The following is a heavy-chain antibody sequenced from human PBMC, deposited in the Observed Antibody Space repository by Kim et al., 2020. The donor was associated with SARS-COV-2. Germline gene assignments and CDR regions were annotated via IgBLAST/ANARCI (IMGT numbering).Heavy chain of an antibody. D-gene: IGHD3-22*01. J-gene: IGHJ5*01. V-gene: IGHV1-2*02. CDR1: GYTFIGYF. CDR3: ARGLSYYGDNSGFYEFDS. Sequence: ASVKVSCKASGYTFIGYFIHWVRQAPGQGPEWMGWINPNSGDTDSVQKFKGRVTLTRDTSISTAYMELSGLRSDDAGVYYCARGLSYYGDNSGFYEFDSW. CDR2: INPNSGDT.